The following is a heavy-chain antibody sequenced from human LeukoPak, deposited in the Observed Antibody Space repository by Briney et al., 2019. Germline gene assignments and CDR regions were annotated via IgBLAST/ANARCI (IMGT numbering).Heavy chain of an antibody. J-gene: IGHJ5*02. CDR1: GGSFSGYY. Sequence: SETLSLTCAVYGGSFSGYYWSWIRQPPVKGLEWIGEINQSGRTNYNPSLKSRVTISLDTSKKHFSLKLSSVTAADTAVYYCARKGGGQLDNTRTWFDPWGKGTLVTVSS. CDR2: INQSGRT. D-gene: IGHD6-13*01. CDR3: ARKGGGQLDNTRTWFDP. V-gene: IGHV4-34*01.